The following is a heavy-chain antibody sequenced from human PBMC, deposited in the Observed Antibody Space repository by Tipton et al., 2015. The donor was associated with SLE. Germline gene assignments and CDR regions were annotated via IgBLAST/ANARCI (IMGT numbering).Heavy chain of an antibody. CDR2: IWYDGSNK. J-gene: IGHJ4*02. CDR1: GFTFSNYG. D-gene: IGHD6-6*01. CDR3: ARGGFAARPGVYFDY. Sequence: SLRLSCVASGFTFSNYGMHWVRQAPGKGLEWVAVIWYDGSNKHYADSVRGRFSISRDDSNSTLYLQLSSLRAEDTSVYYCARGGFAARPGVYFDYWGQGTQVTVSS. V-gene: IGHV3-33*08.